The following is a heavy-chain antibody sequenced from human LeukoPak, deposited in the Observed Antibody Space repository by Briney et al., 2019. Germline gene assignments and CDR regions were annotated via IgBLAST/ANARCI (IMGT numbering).Heavy chain of an antibody. D-gene: IGHD2-21*02. Sequence: ASVKVSCKASGYTFTSYYMHWVRQAPGQGLEWMGIINPSGGSTSYAQKFQGKVTMTRDTSTSTACMELSSLRSEDTAVYYCARGRAWIVVVTAIDDAFDIWGQGTMVTVSS. CDR1: GYTFTSYY. CDR3: ARGRAWIVVVTAIDDAFDI. J-gene: IGHJ3*02. CDR2: INPSGGST. V-gene: IGHV1-46*01.